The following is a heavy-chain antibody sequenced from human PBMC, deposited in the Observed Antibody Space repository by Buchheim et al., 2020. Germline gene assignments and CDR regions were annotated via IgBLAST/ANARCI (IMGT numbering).Heavy chain of an antibody. D-gene: IGHD2-2*01. CDR3: ARDSTNWSFDY. Sequence: QVQLVQSGAEVKKPGASVKVSCKASGYSFSNYYMHWVRQAPGQGLEWVGIINPRGDRTTYAQKFQGRIALTRDTSTSTPYMDLSSLRSEDTAVYYCARDSTNWSFDYWGQGTL. V-gene: IGHV1-46*01. CDR2: INPRGDRT. J-gene: IGHJ4*02. CDR1: GYSFSNYY.